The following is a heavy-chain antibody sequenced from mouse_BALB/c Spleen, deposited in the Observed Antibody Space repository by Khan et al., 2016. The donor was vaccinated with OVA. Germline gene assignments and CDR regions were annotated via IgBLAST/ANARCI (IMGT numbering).Heavy chain of an antibody. Sequence: QLEESGPGLVKPSQSLSLTCTVTGYSITSGYDWNWIRQFPGNKLEWMGYISYSGSTNYNPSLKSRIFITRDTSKNQFFLQLNSVTTEDTATYYCARTARIKYWGQGTTLTVSS. J-gene: IGHJ2*01. V-gene: IGHV3-2*02. CDR1: GYSITSGYD. CDR3: ARTARIKY. D-gene: IGHD1-2*01. CDR2: ISYSGST.